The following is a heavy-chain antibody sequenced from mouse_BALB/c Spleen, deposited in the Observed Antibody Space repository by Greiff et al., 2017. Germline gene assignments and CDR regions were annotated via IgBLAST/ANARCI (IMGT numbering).Heavy chain of an antibody. J-gene: IGHJ4*01. V-gene: IGHV5-6-4*01. Sequence: EVKLQESGGGLVKPGGSLKLSCAASGFTFSSYTMSWVRQTPEKRLEWVATISSGGSYTYYPDSVKGRFTISRDNAKNTLYLQMSSLKSEDTAMYYCTRDRDNYAMDYWGQGTSVTVSS. CDR1: GFTFSSYT. CDR2: ISSGGSYT. CDR3: TRDRDNYAMDY.